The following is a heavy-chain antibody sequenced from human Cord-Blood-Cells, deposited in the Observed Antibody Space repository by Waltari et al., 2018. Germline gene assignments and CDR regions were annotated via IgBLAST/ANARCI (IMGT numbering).Heavy chain of an antibody. CDR3: ARWTIFGVVIDAFDI. D-gene: IGHD3-3*01. CDR1: GYTFTGYY. V-gene: IGHV1-2*02. J-gene: IGHJ3*02. Sequence: QVQLVQSGAEVKKPGASVKVSCKASGYTFTGYYMHWVRQDPGQGLEWMGWSNPNSGGTNYAQKFQGRVTMTRDTSISTAYMELSRLRSDDTAVYYCARWTIFGVVIDAFDIWGQGTMVTVSS. CDR2: SNPNSGGT.